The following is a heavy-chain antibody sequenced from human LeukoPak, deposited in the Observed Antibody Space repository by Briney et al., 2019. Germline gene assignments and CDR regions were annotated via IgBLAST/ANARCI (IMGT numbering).Heavy chain of an antibody. CDR1: GGSISSSSYY. D-gene: IGHD2-2*01. CDR2: IYYSGSI. V-gene: IGHV4-39*01. CDR3: ARQLGYCSSTSCYADKVDY. Sequence: PSETLSLTCIVSGGSISSSSYYWGWIRQPPGKGLEWIESIYYSGSIYYNPSLKSRVTISVDTSKNQFSLKLSSVTAADTAVYYCARQLGYCSSTSCYADKVDYWGQGTLVTVSS. J-gene: IGHJ4*02.